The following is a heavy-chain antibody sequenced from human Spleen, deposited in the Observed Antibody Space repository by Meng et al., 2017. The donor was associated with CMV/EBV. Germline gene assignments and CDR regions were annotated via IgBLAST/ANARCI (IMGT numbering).Heavy chain of an antibody. V-gene: IGHV3-7*01. J-gene: IGHJ3*02. CDR2: IKQDGSEK. D-gene: IGHD1-26*01. Sequence: GGSLRLSCAASGFTFSSNWMSWVRQAPGKGLEWVANIKQDGSEKYYVDSVKGRFTISRDNAKNSLYLQMNSLRAEDTAVYYCARDGRLGGSRLGAFDIWGQGTMVTVSS. CDR1: GFTFSSNW. CDR3: ARDGRLGGSRLGAFDI.